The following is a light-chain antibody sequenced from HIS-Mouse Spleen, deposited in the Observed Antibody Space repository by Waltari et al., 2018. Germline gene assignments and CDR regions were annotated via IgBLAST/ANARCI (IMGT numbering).Light chain of an antibody. Sequence: SYELTQPPSVSVSPGQTASLTCSGDKLGDKYACWYQQKPGQSPVLVIYQDSKRPSGITERFPGSNSGNTATLTISGTQAMDEADYYCQAWDSSTYVFGTGTKVTVL. V-gene: IGLV3-1*01. J-gene: IGLJ1*01. CDR3: QAWDSSTYV. CDR2: QDS. CDR1: KLGDKY.